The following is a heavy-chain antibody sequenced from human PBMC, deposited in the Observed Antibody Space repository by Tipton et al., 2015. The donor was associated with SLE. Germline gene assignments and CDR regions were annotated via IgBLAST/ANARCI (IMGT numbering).Heavy chain of an antibody. D-gene: IGHD1-7*01. J-gene: IGHJ3*02. CDR1: GGSISSYY. CDR3: ARAGTGTSWGAFDI. Sequence: TLSLTCTVSGGSISSYYWGWIRQPPGKGLEWIGSIYYSGSTFYNPSLKSRVSISIDTSKSQFSLKLNSVTAADTAVYYCARAGTGTSWGAFDIWGQGTMVPVSS. CDR2: IYYSGST. V-gene: IGHV4-39*07.